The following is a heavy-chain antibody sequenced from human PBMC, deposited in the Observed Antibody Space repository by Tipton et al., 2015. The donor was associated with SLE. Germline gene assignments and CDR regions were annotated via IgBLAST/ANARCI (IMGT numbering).Heavy chain of an antibody. CDR2: VSYSGST. V-gene: IGHV4-59*01. D-gene: IGHD4-23*01. J-gene: IGHJ6*03. CDR1: GASISTYY. CDR3: ARDQTTVVTRGYYYYYIVV. Sequence: TLSLTCTVSGASISTYYWSWIRQPPGKGLEWIGYVSYSGSTNYNPSLKSRVTISVDTSKNQLSLKLSSVTAADTAVYYCARDQTTVVTRGYYYYYIVVWGKGTTVTVSS.